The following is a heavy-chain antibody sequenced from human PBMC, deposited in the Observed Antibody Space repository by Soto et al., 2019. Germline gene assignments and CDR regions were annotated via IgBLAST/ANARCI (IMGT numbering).Heavy chain of an antibody. CDR3: ARDLARNCTNGVCFYYYYGMDV. V-gene: IGHV4-59*01. CDR2: IYYSGST. CDR1: GGSISSYY. Sequence: QVQLQESGPGLVKPSETLSLTCTVSGGSISSYYWSWIRQPPGKGLEWIGYIYYSGSTNYNPSLKSRVTISVDTSNNQFSLKLSSVTAADTAVYYCARDLARNCTNGVCFYYYYGMDVWGQGTTVTVSS. D-gene: IGHD2-8*01. J-gene: IGHJ6*02.